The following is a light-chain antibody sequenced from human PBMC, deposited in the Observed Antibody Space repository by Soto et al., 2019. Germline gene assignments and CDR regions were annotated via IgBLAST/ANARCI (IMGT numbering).Light chain of an antibody. CDR3: TSYTTSSPYLV. J-gene: IGLJ3*02. Sequence: QSALTQPASVSGSPGQSITISCTGTSSDVGGYSYVSWYQHHPGKAPKLMIYDVTNRPSGVSNRFSGSKSGNTASLTISGLQAEDEADYYCTSYTTSSPYLVFGGGTKVTVL. CDR1: SSDVGGYSY. V-gene: IGLV2-14*03. CDR2: DVT.